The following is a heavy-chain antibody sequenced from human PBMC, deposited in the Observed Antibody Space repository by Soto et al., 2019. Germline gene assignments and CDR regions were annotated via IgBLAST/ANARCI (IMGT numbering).Heavy chain of an antibody. CDR3: EHRASPTDLAGQFYPYYYYYGLDV. J-gene: IGHJ6*02. V-gene: IGHV2-5*02. D-gene: IGHD4-4*01. CDR2: IYWDDDK. Sequence: QITLKESGPTLVKPTQTLTLTCTFSGFSLSTGGVGVGWIRQPPGKALEWLALIYWDDDKRYSPSLKSRLTITKDTSKNQVVLIMTNMDPVDTATYYCEHRASPTDLAGQFYPYYYYYGLDVWGQGTTVTGSS. CDR1: GFSLSTGGVG.